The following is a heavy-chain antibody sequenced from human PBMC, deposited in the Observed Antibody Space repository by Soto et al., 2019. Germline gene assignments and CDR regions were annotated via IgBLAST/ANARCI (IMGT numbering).Heavy chain of an antibody. J-gene: IGHJ4*02. CDR3: GLYAAMFF. Sequence: EVHLMESGGGSTQPGRSLRLSCAGAGFTFSTYDMNWVRQAPGEGLEWVSGTSNGGAATHYADSVKGRFFISRDNSKNMMYLHMNGLRVEDTAVYYCGLYAAMFFGGQGTQVTVSS. CDR2: TSNGGAAT. D-gene: IGHD2-2*01. V-gene: IGHV3-23*01. CDR1: GFTFSTYD.